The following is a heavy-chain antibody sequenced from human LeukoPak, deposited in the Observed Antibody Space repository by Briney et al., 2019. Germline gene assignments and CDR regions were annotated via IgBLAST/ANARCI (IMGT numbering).Heavy chain of an antibody. V-gene: IGHV3-23*01. Sequence: SGGSLRLSCAASGFTFSSYAMSWVRQAPGKGLEWVSAISGSGGSTYYADSVKDRFTISRDNSKNTLYLQMNSLRAEDTAVYYCAKDSGSYPTWSDYWGQGTLVTVSS. CDR1: GFTFSSYA. CDR2: ISGSGGST. J-gene: IGHJ4*02. CDR3: AKDSGSYPTWSDY. D-gene: IGHD1-26*01.